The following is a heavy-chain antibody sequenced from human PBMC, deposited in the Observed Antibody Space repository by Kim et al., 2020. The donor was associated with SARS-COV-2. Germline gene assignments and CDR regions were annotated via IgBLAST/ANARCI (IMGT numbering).Heavy chain of an antibody. V-gene: IGHV4-61*01. Sequence: SETLSLTCTVSGGSVSSGSYYWSWIRQPPGKGLEWIGYIYYSGSTNYNPSLKSRVTISVDTSKNQFSLKLSSVTAADTAVYYCASRSLLSVSSFGACDIWGQGTMVTVSS. CDR2: IYYSGST. CDR3: ASRSLLSVSSFGACDI. CDR1: GGSVSSGSYY. D-gene: IGHD1-26*01. J-gene: IGHJ3*02.